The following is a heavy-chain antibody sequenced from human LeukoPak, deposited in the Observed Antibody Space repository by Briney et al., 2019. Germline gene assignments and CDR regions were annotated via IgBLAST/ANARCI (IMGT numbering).Heavy chain of an antibody. Sequence: PSETLSLTCSVSGASINTNNYYWGWIRRPPGKGLEWIGYIYYSGRTNYNPSLKSRVTISVDTSKNEISLKLSSVTAADTAFYYCARDVGGNSPRYYYGLDVWGQGTTVTVSS. V-gene: IGHV4-61*01. D-gene: IGHD4-23*01. CDR3: ARDVGGNSPRYYYGLDV. CDR2: IYYSGRT. CDR1: GASINTNNYY. J-gene: IGHJ6*02.